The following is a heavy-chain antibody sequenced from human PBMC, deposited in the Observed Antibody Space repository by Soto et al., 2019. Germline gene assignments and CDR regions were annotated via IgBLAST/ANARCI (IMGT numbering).Heavy chain of an antibody. V-gene: IGHV4-30-4*01. D-gene: IGHD5-18*01. CDR2: IYYRGST. CDR1: GGSISSGDYY. CDR3: ASNCYGYTFYDY. Sequence: SETLSLTCTVSGGSISSGDYYWSWIRQPPGKGLEWMGYIYYRGSTYYNPSLKSRVTISVDTSKKQFSLKLSSVTAADTAVYYCASNCYGYTFYDYWGQGTLVTVSS. J-gene: IGHJ4*02.